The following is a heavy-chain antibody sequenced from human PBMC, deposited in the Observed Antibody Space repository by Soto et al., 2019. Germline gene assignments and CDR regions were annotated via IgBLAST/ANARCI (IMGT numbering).Heavy chain of an antibody. V-gene: IGHV5-51*01. J-gene: IGHJ6*02. Sequence: PGESLKISCKGSGYSFTSYWIGWVRQMPGKGLEWMGIIYPGDSDTRYSPSFQGQVTISADKSISTAYLQWSSLKASDTAMYYCARHKDSSSWGSDYYYYGMDVWGQGTTVTVSS. D-gene: IGHD6-13*01. CDR2: IYPGDSDT. CDR3: ARHKDSSSWGSDYYYYGMDV. CDR1: GYSFTSYW.